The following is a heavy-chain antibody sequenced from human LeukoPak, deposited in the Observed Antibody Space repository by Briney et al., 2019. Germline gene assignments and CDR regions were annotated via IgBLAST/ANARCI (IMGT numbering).Heavy chain of an antibody. CDR1: GGPISSYY. V-gene: IGHV4-34*01. CDR2: INHSGST. CDR3: GRGGRRTIDY. Sequence: PSETLSLTCTVSGGPISSYYWSWIRQPPGKGLEWIGEINHSGSTNYNPSLKSRVTISVDTSKNQFSLKLSSVTAADTAVYYCGRGGRRTIDYWGQGTLVTVSS. J-gene: IGHJ4*02.